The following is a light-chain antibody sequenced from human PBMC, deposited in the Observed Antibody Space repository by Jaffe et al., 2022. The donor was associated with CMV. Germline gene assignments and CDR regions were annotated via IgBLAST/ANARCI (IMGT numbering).Light chain of an antibody. J-gene: IGLJ2*01. V-gene: IGLV2-23*02. Sequence: QSALTQPASVSGSPGQSIILSCSGSSSDVGSYNLVSWYQHHPGKAPKLMIYDVSKRPSGVSNRFSGSKSGNTASLTISGLQAEDEADYYCCSYAGSSTFLFGGGTKLTVL. CDR3: CSYAGSSTFL. CDR2: DVS. CDR1: SSDVGSYNL.